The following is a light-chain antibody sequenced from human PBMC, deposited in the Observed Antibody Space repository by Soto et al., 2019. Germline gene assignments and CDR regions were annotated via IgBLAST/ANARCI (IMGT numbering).Light chain of an antibody. Sequence: DIRLTQSPSFLSASVGDRVTITCRASQGISSNLAWYQQKPGKAPKLLIYAASTLQSVVPSRFSGSGSGKEFSLTIRCLQPEDFATYYCQQFNSYPITFGQGTRLEIK. CDR2: AAS. CDR3: QQFNSYPIT. CDR1: QGISSN. V-gene: IGKV1-9*01. J-gene: IGKJ5*01.